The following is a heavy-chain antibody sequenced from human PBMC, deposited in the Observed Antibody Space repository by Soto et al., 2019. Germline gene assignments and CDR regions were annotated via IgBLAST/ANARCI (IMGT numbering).Heavy chain of an antibody. J-gene: IGHJ4*02. D-gene: IGHD2-15*01. CDR2: IYYLGNT. CDR3: ARHYCSEGSGYENIDS. V-gene: IGHV4-39*01. Sequence: QLQLRESGPGLVKPSETLSLTCTVSGGSISSDFHYWGWIRRPPGKGLEWIASIYYLGNTYYNPSFKGRVSVSVDTAKSQFSLRLSSVTAADTAVYYCARHYCSEGSGYENIDSWGQGTLVTVSS. CDR1: GGSISSDFHY.